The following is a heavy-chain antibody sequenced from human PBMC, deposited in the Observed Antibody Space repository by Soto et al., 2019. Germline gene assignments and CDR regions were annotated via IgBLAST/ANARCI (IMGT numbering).Heavy chain of an antibody. CDR1: GYSLTEIS. V-gene: IGHV1-24*01. D-gene: IGHD6-19*01. CDR3: ATESGWYNWSDP. J-gene: IGHJ5*02. CDR2: FDPEDDET. Sequence: QVQLVQSGAEVKKPGASVKVSCKVSGYSLTEISMHWVRQAPGKGLEWMGGFDPEDDETIYAQKFQGRLTMTEDTSTDTAYMELSGLRSEDTAVYYRATESGWYNWSDPWGQGTLVTVSS.